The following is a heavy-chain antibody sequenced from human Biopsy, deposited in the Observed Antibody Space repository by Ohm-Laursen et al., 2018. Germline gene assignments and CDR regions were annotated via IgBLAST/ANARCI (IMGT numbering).Heavy chain of an antibody. CDR3: AREAAIIDPRTRAFDY. J-gene: IGHJ4*02. CDR1: GGSISSYQ. V-gene: IGHV4-59*01. D-gene: IGHD6-25*01. Sequence: SDTLSLTCTVSGGSISSYQWTWIRQPPGKGLEWIGYLYNTGGTNYNPSLKSRVTISVDTSKNQFSLKLRSVTAADTAVHYCAREAAIIDPRTRAFDYWGQGTLVTVSS. CDR2: LYNTGGT.